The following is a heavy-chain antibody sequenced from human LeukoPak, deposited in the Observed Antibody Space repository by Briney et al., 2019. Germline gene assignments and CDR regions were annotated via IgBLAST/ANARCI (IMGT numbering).Heavy chain of an antibody. CDR3: ARGGLVRGSSGWYEEGYFDY. CDR1: GYTFTSYG. V-gene: IGHV1-18*01. Sequence: ASVKVSCKASGYTFTSYGISWVRQAPGQGLEWMGWISAYNGNTNYAQKLQGRVTMTTDTSTSTAYMELRSLRSDDTAVYYCARGGLVRGSSGWYEEGYFDYWGQGTLVTVSS. J-gene: IGHJ4*02. CDR2: ISAYNGNT. D-gene: IGHD6-19*01.